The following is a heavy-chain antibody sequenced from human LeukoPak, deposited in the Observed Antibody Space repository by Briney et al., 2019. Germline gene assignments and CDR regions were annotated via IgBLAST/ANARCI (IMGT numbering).Heavy chain of an antibody. J-gene: IGHJ4*02. D-gene: IGHD3-22*01. Sequence: SVKLSRKVSGYTFTVYYMHWVREAPGHPREGMRWMNPNSGGTNYAQKFQGRVNMTRDTSISTAYMELSRLRSDDTAVYYCARGGTYYDSSGYYSSPHFDYWGQGTLVTVSS. CDR3: ARGGTYYDSSGYYSSPHFDY. CDR1: GYTFTVYY. CDR2: MNPNSGGT. V-gene: IGHV1-2*02.